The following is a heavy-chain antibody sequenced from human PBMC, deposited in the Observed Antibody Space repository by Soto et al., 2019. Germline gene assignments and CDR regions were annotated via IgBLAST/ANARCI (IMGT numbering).Heavy chain of an antibody. D-gene: IGHD1-26*01. J-gene: IGHJ6*02. CDR2: IYSGGST. CDR1: GFTVSSNY. CDR3: ARDSGSYYYYYGMDV. V-gene: IGHV3-53*01. Sequence: PGGSLRLSCAASGFTVSSNYMSWVRQAPGKGLEWVSVIYSGGSTYYADSVKGRFTISKDNSKNTLYLQMNSLRAEDTAVYYCARDSGSYYYYYGMDVWGQGTTVTVSS.